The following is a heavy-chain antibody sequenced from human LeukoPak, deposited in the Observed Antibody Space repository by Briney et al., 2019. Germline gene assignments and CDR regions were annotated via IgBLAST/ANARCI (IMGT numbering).Heavy chain of an antibody. Sequence: PGGSLRLSWEASGLTFSTYGMHWVRQTPGKGLEWVAVISNDGSNEKYAESVKGRFTISRDNSKSTLYLQMNSLRVEDTAVYYCAKDLVVSTFGQYYFHYWGQGTLVTVST. J-gene: IGHJ4*02. D-gene: IGHD2-8*02. CDR1: GLTFSTYG. CDR2: ISNDGSNE. CDR3: AKDLVVSTFGQYYFHY. V-gene: IGHV3-30*18.